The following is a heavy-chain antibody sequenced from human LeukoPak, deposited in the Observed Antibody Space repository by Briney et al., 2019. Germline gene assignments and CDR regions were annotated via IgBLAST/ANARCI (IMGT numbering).Heavy chain of an antibody. J-gene: IGHJ4*02. Sequence: GASVKVSCKASGYTFTGYYMHWVRQAPGQGLEWMGWINANTGGTKYAQKFQGRVTMTRDMSTSTVYMELSSLRSEDTAVYYCARGGGFSGRPSYYFDYWGQGTLVTVSS. V-gene: IGHV1-2*02. D-gene: IGHD1-26*01. CDR3: ARGGGFSGRPSYYFDY. CDR1: GYTFTGYY. CDR2: INANTGGT.